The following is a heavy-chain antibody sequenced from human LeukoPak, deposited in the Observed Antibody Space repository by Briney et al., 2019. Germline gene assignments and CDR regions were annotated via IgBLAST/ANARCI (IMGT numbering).Heavy chain of an antibody. J-gene: IGHJ4*02. CDR1: GYSISSGTW. Sequence: SETLSLTCAVSGYSISSGTWWGWIRQPPGKGLEGIGYIYYSGSTYYNPSLKSRVTMSVDASKNQLSLKLSSVTAVDTAVYYSARTNGDYYDRPFDYWGQGTLVTVSS. V-gene: IGHV4-28*01. CDR2: IYYSGST. CDR3: ARTNGDYYDRPFDY. D-gene: IGHD3-22*01.